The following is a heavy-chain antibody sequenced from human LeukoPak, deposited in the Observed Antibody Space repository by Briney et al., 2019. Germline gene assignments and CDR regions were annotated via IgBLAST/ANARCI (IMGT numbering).Heavy chain of an antibody. V-gene: IGHV4-34*01. CDR2: INHSGNT. CDR1: GGSFSGYY. Sequence: PSETLSLTCAVYGGSFSGYYWSWIRQPPGKGLEWIGEINHSGNTKYNPSLKSRVTISVDTSKNQFSLKLSSVTAADTAVYYCASLVVPAPIDYMDVWGKGTTVTVSS. D-gene: IGHD2-2*01. CDR3: ASLVVPAPIDYMDV. J-gene: IGHJ6*03.